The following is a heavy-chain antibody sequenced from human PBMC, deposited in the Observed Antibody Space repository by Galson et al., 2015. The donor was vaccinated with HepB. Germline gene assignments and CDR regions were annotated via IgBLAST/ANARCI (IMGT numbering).Heavy chain of an antibody. D-gene: IGHD1-7*01. Sequence: SLRLSCAASGFTLSSYAMSWVRQAPGKGLEWVSGISGSGGNTYYADSVKGRFTISRDNSKNTLYLQMNSLRAEDTAVYYCAKSPRFNNWNSHFDHWGQGTLVTVSS. CDR3: AKSPRFNNWNSHFDH. V-gene: IGHV3-23*01. CDR1: GFTLSSYA. CDR2: ISGSGGNT. J-gene: IGHJ4*02.